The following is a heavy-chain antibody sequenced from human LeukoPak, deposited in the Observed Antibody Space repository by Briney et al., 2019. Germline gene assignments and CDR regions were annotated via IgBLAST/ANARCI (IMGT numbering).Heavy chain of an antibody. CDR1: GGSISSYY. CDR3: AREVDIVATGGLDY. Sequence: SETLSLTCTVSGGSISSYYWSWIRQPPGKGLEWIGYIYYSGSTNYNPSLKSRVTVSVDTSKNQLSLKLSSVTAADTAVYYCAREVDIVATGGLDYWGQGTLVTVSS. V-gene: IGHV4-59*01. J-gene: IGHJ4*02. D-gene: IGHD5-12*01. CDR2: IYYSGST.